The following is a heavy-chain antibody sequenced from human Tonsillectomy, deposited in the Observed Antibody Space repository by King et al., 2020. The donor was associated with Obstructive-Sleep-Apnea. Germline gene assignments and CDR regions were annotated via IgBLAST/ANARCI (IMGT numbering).Heavy chain of an antibody. Sequence: QLQESGPGLVKPSETLSLTCTVSGGSISSYYWSLIRQPPGKGLELIWYIYYSGTPNYNPSPKIRVTMSVDTSNNLFSLKLSSVTAADTAVYYCARHLYTSAYIAAFDLWGQGTMVTVSS. CDR3: ARHLYTSAYIAAFDL. J-gene: IGHJ3*01. CDR1: GGSISSYY. V-gene: IGHV4-59*08. D-gene: IGHD3-22*01. CDR2: IYYSGTP.